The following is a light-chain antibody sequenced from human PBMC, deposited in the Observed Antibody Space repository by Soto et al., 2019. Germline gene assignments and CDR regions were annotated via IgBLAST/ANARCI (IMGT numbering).Light chain of an antibody. CDR3: AAWDDSLSVYWV. J-gene: IGLJ3*02. CDR1: SSGVGSYNL. Sequence: SALTQPASVSGSPGQSITISCTGTSSGVGSYNLVSWYQQHPGKAPKLMIYEGSKRPSGVPDRFSGSKSGTSASLAISGLRSEDEADYYCAAWDDSLSVYWVFGGGTKVTVL. CDR2: EGS. V-gene: IGLV2-14*02.